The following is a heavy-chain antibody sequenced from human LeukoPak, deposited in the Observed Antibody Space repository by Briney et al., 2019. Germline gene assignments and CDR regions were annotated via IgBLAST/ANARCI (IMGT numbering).Heavy chain of an antibody. J-gene: IGHJ6*02. D-gene: IGHD2-15*01. CDR1: GYTFTSYG. V-gene: IGHV1-18*01. Sequence: ASVKVSCKASGYTFTSYGISWVRQAPGQGLEWMGWISGYNGDTHYAQNLQERVTMTTDTSTSTACMDVRSLRSDDTAVYYCARAGADSAAYFYYAMDVWGQGTTVTDSS. CDR3: ARAGADSAAYFYYAMDV. CDR2: ISGYNGDT.